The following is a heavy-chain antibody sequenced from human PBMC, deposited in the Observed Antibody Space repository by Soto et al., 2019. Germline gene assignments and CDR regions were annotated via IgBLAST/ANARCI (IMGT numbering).Heavy chain of an antibody. CDR2: ISYDGSNK. CDR1: GFTFSSYA. V-gene: IGHV3-30-3*01. D-gene: IGHD6-19*01. J-gene: IGHJ5*02. CDR3: ARELSSGWYWGWFDP. Sequence: QVQLVESGGGVVQPGRSLRLSCAASGFTFSSYAMHWVRQAPGKGLEWVAVISYDGSNKYYADSVKGRFTISRDNSKNTLYLQMNGLRAEDTAVYYCARELSSGWYWGWFDPWGQGTLVTVSS.